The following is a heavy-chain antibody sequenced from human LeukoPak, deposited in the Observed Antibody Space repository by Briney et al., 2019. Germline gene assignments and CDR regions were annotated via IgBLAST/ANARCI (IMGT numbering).Heavy chain of an antibody. D-gene: IGHD1-26*01. CDR2: INPNSGGT. Sequence: ASVTVSCKASGYTFTGYYMHWVRQAPAQGLEWMGWINPNSGGTNYAQKFQGRVTMTRDTSISTAYMELSRLRSDDTAVYHCAREAGATRSFYYYGMDVWGKGTTVTVSS. J-gene: IGHJ6*04. CDR3: AREAGATRSFYYYGMDV. V-gene: IGHV1-2*02. CDR1: GYTFTGYY.